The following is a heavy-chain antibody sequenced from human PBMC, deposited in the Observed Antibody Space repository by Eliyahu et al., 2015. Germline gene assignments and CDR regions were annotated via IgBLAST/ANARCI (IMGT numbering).Heavy chain of an antibody. J-gene: IGHJ6*02. CDR3: ARGRSSIWGWRYNYYGGDV. D-gene: IGHD6-13*01. CDR2: INHGGST. V-gene: IGHV4-34*02. Sequence: QVHLQQWGAGLLKPSETLSLTCAVYGXPLNGXYWSWXRQPPGRGLEWXGEINHGGSTNYNPSLKSRVTISVDESKNQFSLKVKSVTAADTAVYSCARGRSSIWGWRYNYYGGDVWGQGTTVIVS. CDR1: GXPLNGXY.